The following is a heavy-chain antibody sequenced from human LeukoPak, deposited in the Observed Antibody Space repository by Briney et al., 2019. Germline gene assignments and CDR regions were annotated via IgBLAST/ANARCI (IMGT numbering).Heavy chain of an antibody. D-gene: IGHD6-19*01. CDR3: AKEQGRQWLVSWFVP. V-gene: IGHV3-23*01. Sequence: GGSLRLSCAASGFTFSSYAMSWVRQAPGTGLEWVSAISGSGGSTYYADSVKGRFTISRDNSKNTLYLQMNSLRAEDTAVYYCAKEQGRQWLVSWFVPWGQGTLVTVSS. CDR2: ISGSGGST. CDR1: GFTFSSYA. J-gene: IGHJ5*02.